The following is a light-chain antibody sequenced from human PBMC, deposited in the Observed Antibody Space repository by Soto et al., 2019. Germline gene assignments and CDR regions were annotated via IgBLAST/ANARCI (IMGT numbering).Light chain of an antibody. Sequence: QSVLTQPASVSGSPGQSTTISRTGTSSDIGAYNYVSWYQQRPGKAPKLMIYDVTNRPSGVSHRFSGSKSGNTASLTISGLQAEDEADYYCGSYTTSSNYVFGAGTKVTVL. CDR3: GSYTTSSNYV. CDR2: DVT. CDR1: SSDIGAYNY. J-gene: IGLJ1*01. V-gene: IGLV2-14*01.